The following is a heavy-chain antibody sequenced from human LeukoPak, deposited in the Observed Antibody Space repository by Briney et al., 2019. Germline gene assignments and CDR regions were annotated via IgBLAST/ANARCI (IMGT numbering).Heavy chain of an antibody. CDR2: IKQDGSEK. CDR3: AREDYGENFDY. D-gene: IGHD4-17*01. Sequence: QTGGSLGLSCAASGFTFSSYWMSWVRQAPGKGLEWVANIKQDGSEKYYVDSVKGRFTISRDNAKNSLYLQMNSLRAEDTAVYYCAREDYGENFDYWGQGTLVTVSS. J-gene: IGHJ4*02. V-gene: IGHV3-7*01. CDR1: GFTFSSYW.